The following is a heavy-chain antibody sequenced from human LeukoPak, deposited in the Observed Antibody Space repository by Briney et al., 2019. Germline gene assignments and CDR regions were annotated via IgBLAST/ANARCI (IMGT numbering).Heavy chain of an antibody. CDR1: GFTVSTNY. CDR2: LYSGSDT. D-gene: IGHD3-10*01. CDR3: ARVGDHFHWYLDL. V-gene: IGHV3-53*01. Sequence: GGSLRLSCAASGFTVSTNYMNWVRQAPGKGLEWVSILYSGSDTYYADSVKGRFTISRDSSKNILSLQMNNLGAEDTAVYYCARVGDHFHWYLDLWGRGTLVTVSS. J-gene: IGHJ2*01.